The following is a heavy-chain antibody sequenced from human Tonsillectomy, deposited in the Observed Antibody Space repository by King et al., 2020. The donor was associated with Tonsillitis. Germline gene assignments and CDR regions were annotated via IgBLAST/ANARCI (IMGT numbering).Heavy chain of an antibody. J-gene: IGHJ4*02. CDR2: ISYDGSDK. Sequence: VQLVESGGGVVQPGRSLRLSCAASGFTFSSYAMHWVRQAPGKGLEWVAVISYDGSDKYYSDSVKGRFTISRDNSKNTLYLQMHSLRAEDTAVYYCARDWRELTGDYYLDYWGQGTLVTVSS. D-gene: IGHD7-27*01. CDR3: ARDWRELTGDYYLDY. V-gene: IGHV3-30-3*01. CDR1: GFTFSSYA.